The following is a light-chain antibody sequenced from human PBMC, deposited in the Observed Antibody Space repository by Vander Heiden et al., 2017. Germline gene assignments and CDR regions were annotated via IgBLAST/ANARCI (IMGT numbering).Light chain of an antibody. CDR3: QQSYSTPFT. CDR2: AAP. V-gene: IGKV1-39*01. J-gene: IGKJ5*01. Sequence: IQITQSPSSLSASVRERVTITCRASQSISSYLKWYQQKPEKAPKLLIYAAPSLQCGVPSRFSGSGSGTDFTLTISSLKPEDCATYYCQQSYSTPFTFGQGTKVEMK. CDR1: QSISSY.